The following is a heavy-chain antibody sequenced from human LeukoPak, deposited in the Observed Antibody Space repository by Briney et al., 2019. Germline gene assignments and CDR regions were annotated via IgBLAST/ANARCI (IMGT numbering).Heavy chain of an antibody. CDR3: ARGAIAAKNNWFDP. V-gene: IGHV4-61*01. J-gene: IGHJ5*02. D-gene: IGHD2-15*01. CDR1: GGSVSSGSYY. Sequence: SETLSLTCTVSGGSVSSGSYYWSWIRQPPGKGLEWIGYIYYSGSTNYNPSLKSRVTISVDTPKNQFSLKLSSVTAADTAVYYCARGAIAAKNNWFDPWGQGTLVTVSS. CDR2: IYYSGST.